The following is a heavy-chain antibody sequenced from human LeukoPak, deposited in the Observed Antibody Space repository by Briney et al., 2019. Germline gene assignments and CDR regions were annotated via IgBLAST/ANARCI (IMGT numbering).Heavy chain of an antibody. V-gene: IGHV3-66*02. CDR3: ASQGWLQSGFDP. J-gene: IGHJ5*02. CDR1: GFTVSSNY. CDR2: IYSGGST. D-gene: IGHD5-24*01. Sequence: PGGSLRLSCAASGFTVSSNYMSWVRQAPGKGLEWVSVIYSGGSTYYADSVKGRFTISRDNSRNTLYLQMNSLRAEDTAVYYCASQGWLQSGFDPWGQGTLVTVSS.